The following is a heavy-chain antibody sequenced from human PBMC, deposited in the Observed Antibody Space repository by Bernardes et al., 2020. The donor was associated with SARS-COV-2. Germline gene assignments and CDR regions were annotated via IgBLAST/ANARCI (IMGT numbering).Heavy chain of an antibody. Sequence: SETLSLTCAVFGGSISSGDYSWSWIRQPPGKGLEWIGYIYQSGTTYYNPSLKSRVTISLDTSKTHFSLNLSSVTAADTAMYYCARGTLTSRATYYFDYWGHG. CDR1: GGSISSGDYS. V-gene: IGHV4-30-2*01. CDR2: IYQSGTT. CDR3: ARGTLTSRATYYFDY. J-gene: IGHJ4*03.